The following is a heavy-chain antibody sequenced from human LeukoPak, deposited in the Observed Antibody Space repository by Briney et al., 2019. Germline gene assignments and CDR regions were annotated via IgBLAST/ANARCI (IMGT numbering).Heavy chain of an antibody. J-gene: IGHJ4*02. CDR2: INQDGSEK. CDR1: GFTFSRYW. V-gene: IGHV3-7*04. CDR3: ARGGFGGSPPDY. D-gene: IGHD1-26*01. Sequence: PGGSLRRSCAASGFTFSRYWMSWVRQAPGKGLEWVASINQDGSEKYFAYSVEGRFTISRDNAKNSLHLQMNSLSADDTAVYYCARGGFGGSPPDYWGQGTLVTVSS.